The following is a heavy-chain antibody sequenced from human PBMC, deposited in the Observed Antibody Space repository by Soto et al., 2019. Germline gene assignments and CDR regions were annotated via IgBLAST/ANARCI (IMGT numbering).Heavy chain of an antibody. CDR1: GDSLSGPTYS. Sequence: PSETLSLTCGVSGDSLSGPTYSWDWIRQTPGKGLEGIGYIFPSGTTYYNPSLRSRVTISIDVSKNQFSLSLRSLTAADTGVYYCARSREFDYWSQGTLVHV. CDR3: ARSREFDY. V-gene: IGHV4-30-2*01. J-gene: IGHJ4*02. CDR2: IFPSGTT.